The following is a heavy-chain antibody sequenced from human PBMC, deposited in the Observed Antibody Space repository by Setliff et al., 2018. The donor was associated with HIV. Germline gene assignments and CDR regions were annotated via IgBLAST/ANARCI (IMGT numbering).Heavy chain of an antibody. J-gene: IGHJ4*02. CDR2: IDSDGSDT. CDR3: ARGPQYNFWGGYLGL. Sequence: RLSCVASGLTFSNYWMHWVRQAPGKGLVWVSRIDSDGSDTDYADSVRGRFTISRDNAKNTLYLQMTSLRAEDTAVYYCARGPQYNFWGGYLGLWGRGTLVTVSS. CDR1: GLTFSNYW. V-gene: IGHV3-74*01. D-gene: IGHD3-3*01.